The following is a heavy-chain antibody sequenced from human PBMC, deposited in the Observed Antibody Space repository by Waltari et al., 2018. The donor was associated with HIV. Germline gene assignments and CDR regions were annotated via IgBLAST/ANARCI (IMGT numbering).Heavy chain of an antibody. D-gene: IGHD6-6*01. V-gene: IGHV1-46*01. CDR1: GYTFTSYY. CDR2: INPSGGST. Sequence: QVQLVQSGAEVKKPGASVKVSCKASGYTFTSYYMHWVRQAPGQGLEWMGIINPSGGSTSYAQKFQGRVTMTRDTATSTVYMELSSLRSEDTAVYYCARDLGIAARPENYYYGMDVWGQGTTVTVSS. J-gene: IGHJ6*02. CDR3: ARDLGIAARPENYYYGMDV.